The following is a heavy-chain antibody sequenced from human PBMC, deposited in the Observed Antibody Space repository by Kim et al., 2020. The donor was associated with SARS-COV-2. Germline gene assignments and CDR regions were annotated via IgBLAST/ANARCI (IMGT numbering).Heavy chain of an antibody. CDR3: AKDRSGSYSVAGWFDP. V-gene: IGHV3-43*02. D-gene: IGHD1-26*01. CDR2: ISGDGGST. J-gene: IGHJ5*02. Sequence: GGSLRLSCAASGFTFDDYAMHWVRQAPGKGLEWVSLISGDGGSTYYADSVKGRFTISRDNSKNSLYLQMNSLRTEDTALYYCAKDRSGSYSVAGWFDPWGQGTLVTVSS. CDR1: GFTFDDYA.